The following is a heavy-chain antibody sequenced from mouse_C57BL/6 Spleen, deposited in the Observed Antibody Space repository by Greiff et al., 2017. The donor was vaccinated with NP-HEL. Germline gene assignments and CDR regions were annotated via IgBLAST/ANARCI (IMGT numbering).Heavy chain of an antibody. V-gene: IGHV5-17*01. Sequence: EVQLVESGGGLVKPGGSLKLSCAASGFTFSDYGMHWVRQAPEKGLEWVAYISSGSSTIYYADTVKGRFTISRDNAKNTLFLQMTSLRSEDTAMYYCARYYYGSSYYFDYWGQGTTLTVSS. D-gene: IGHD1-1*01. CDR2: ISSGSSTI. CDR1: GFTFSDYG. CDR3: ARYYYGSSYYFDY. J-gene: IGHJ2*01.